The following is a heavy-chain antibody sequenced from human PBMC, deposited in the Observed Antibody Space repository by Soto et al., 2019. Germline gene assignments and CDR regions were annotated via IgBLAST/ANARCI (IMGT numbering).Heavy chain of an antibody. J-gene: IGHJ4*02. CDR2: MNSDGSST. CDR3: ATAEVDY. V-gene: IGHV3-74*01. Sequence: LRLSCVASGFTFGNSWMHWVRQAPGEGLEWVSRMNSDGSSTNYADSVKGRFTVSRDNAKNTLYLQMNSLRAEDTAVYYCATAEVDYWGPGTLVTVSS. CDR1: GFTFGNSW.